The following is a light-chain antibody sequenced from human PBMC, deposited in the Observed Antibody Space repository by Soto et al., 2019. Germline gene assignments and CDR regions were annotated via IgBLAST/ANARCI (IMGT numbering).Light chain of an antibody. CDR2: DTS. CDR3: QQRSYSPLLWT. V-gene: IGKV3-11*01. Sequence: IVLTQSPATLSLSPGERATLSCRASQSVGSSLAWYQQKPGQAPRLLIYDTSNRATGIPAKFSGSGSGTDFTLTISSLEPEDFAIYYCQQRSYSPLLWTFGEGTKVEIK. CDR1: QSVGSS. J-gene: IGKJ4*01.